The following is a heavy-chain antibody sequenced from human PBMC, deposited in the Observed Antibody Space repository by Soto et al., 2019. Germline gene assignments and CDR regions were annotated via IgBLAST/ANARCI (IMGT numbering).Heavy chain of an antibody. CDR2: MNPNSGNS. CDR1: GYTYTRHD. J-gene: IGHJ3*02. Sequence: SVNVSCKTSGYTYTRHDINWVRQAPGQGLEWMGWMNPNSGNSGYVHQFQGRVTMTRYTSISTAYMELTSLTSEDTAMYYCATSLRAGAYDIWGQGIMVTVSS. CDR3: ATSLRAGAYDI. D-gene: IGHD4-17*01. V-gene: IGHV1-8*01.